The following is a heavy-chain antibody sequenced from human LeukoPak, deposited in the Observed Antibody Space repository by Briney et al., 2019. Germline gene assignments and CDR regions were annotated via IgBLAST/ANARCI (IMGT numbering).Heavy chain of an antibody. J-gene: IGHJ4*02. CDR1: GGSITSYY. V-gene: IGHV4-59*01. CDR2: MYYSGTT. Sequence: SETLSLTCTVSGGSITSYYRSWIRQSPGKGLEWIGFMYYSGTTNYNPSLKSRVTISLGMSKNQFSLKLSSVTAADTAVYYCARLPMAVTPHVDYWGQGTVVTVSS. CDR3: ARLPMAVTPHVDY. D-gene: IGHD2-21*02.